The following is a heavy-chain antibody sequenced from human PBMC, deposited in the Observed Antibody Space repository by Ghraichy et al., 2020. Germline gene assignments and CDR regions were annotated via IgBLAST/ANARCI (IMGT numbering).Heavy chain of an antibody. Sequence: ASVKVSCKASGYTFTNYVFSWMRQAPGQGLEWMGWISAYNGNTNYAQKFEGRVTMTTDTSTSTAYMELRSLRSDDTAVYYCAREAAPWGAQKYFQYWSQGTLVTVSS. D-gene: IGHD3-16*01. CDR2: ISAYNGNT. V-gene: IGHV1-18*01. CDR1: GYTFTNYV. J-gene: IGHJ1*01. CDR3: AREAAPWGAQKYFQY.